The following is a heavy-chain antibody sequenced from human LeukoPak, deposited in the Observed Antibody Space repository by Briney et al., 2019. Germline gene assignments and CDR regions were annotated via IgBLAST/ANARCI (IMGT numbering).Heavy chain of an antibody. CDR3: AGDRHSSSLFDY. CDR1: GGSISSGGYS. V-gene: IGHV4-61*08. D-gene: IGHD6-13*01. Sequence: PSQTLSLTCAVSGGSISSGGYSWSWIRQPPGKGLEWIGYIYYSGSTNYNPSLKSRVTISVDTSKNQFSLKLSSVTAADTAVYYCAGDRHSSSLFDYWGQGTLVTVSS. J-gene: IGHJ4*02. CDR2: IYYSGST.